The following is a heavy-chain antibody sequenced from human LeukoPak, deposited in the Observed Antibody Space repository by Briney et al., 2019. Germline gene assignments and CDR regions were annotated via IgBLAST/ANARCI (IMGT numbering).Heavy chain of an antibody. CDR2: ISGSGGYT. J-gene: IGHJ3*02. CDR3: AGSWSPYDAFDI. Sequence: GGSLTLSCAASGFTFSSYGMSWVRQAPGKGLEWVSGISGSGGYTYYVDSVKGRFTISRDNAKNSLYLKMNSLRAEDTAVYYCAGSWSPYDAFDIWGQGTVVTVSS. D-gene: IGHD6-13*01. V-gene: IGHV3-23*01. CDR1: GFTFSSYG.